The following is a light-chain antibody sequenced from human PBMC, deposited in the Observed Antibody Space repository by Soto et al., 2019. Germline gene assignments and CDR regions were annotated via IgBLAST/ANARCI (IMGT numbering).Light chain of an antibody. V-gene: IGKV3-15*01. CDR2: GAS. Sequence: ETVMTQSPATLSVSPGERATLSCRASQSVSSNLAWYQQKPGQAPRLLIYGASTRATGIPASFSGSGSGTEFTLTISSLQSEDFAVYYCQQYNDWPPLTFGGGTKVEI. CDR3: QQYNDWPPLT. J-gene: IGKJ4*01. CDR1: QSVSSN.